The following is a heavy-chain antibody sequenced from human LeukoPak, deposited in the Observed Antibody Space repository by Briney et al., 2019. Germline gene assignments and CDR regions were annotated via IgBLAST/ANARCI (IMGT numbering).Heavy chain of an antibody. CDR3: ARDFGYGDQNWFDP. J-gene: IGHJ5*02. CDR1: GFTFDGYG. Sequence: GGSLRLSCAASGFTFDGYGMSWVRQAPGKGLEWVSGINWNGGSTGYADSVKGRFTISRDNAKNSLYLQMNSLRAEDTALYHCARDFGYGDQNWFDPWGQGTLVTVSS. V-gene: IGHV3-20*01. D-gene: IGHD4-17*01. CDR2: INWNGGST.